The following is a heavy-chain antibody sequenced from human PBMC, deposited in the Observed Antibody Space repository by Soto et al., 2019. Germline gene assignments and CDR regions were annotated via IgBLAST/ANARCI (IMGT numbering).Heavy chain of an antibody. CDR3: ALPNYDILTGYIPANWFDP. Sequence: ASVKVACKASGYTFTSYAMHWGRQAPGQRLEWMGWINAGNGNTKYSQKFQGRVTITRDTSASTAYMELSSLRSEDTAVYYCALPNYDILTGYIPANWFDPWGQGTLVTVSS. CDR2: INAGNGNT. J-gene: IGHJ5*02. D-gene: IGHD3-9*01. V-gene: IGHV1-3*01. CDR1: GYTFTSYA.